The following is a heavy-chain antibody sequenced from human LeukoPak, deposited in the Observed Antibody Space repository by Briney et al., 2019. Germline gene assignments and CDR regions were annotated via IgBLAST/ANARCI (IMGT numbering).Heavy chain of an antibody. Sequence: GSLRPSCPAATLTASSNYMSWDRQAPGKWLEWVSIIYSGGSTYYADSVKGRFTISRDNSKNTLYLQMNSLRAEDAAVYYCARYMILGFFFDYWGQGTLVTVSS. CDR3: ARYMILGFFFDY. V-gene: IGHV3-53*01. CDR2: IYSGGST. D-gene: IGHD3/OR15-3a*01. J-gene: IGHJ4*02. CDR1: TLTASSNY.